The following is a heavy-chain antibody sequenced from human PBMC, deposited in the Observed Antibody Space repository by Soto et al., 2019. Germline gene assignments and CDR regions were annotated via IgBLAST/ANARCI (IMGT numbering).Heavy chain of an antibody. CDR1: GYTLTELS. V-gene: IGHV1-24*01. J-gene: IGHJ5*02. CDR3: ATRGAFWSGYSTPGWFDP. Sequence: ASVKVSCKVSGYTLTELSMHWVRQAPGKGLEWMGGFDPEDGETIYAQKFQGRVTMTEDTSTDTAYMELSSLRSEDTAVYYCATRGAFWSGYSTPGWFDPWGQGTLVTVSS. CDR2: FDPEDGET. D-gene: IGHD3-3*01.